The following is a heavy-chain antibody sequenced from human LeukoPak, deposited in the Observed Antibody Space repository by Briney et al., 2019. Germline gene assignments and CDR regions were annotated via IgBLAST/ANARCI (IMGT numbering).Heavy chain of an antibody. Sequence: GESLRLSCAASGFTVSSYFMSWVRQAPGKGLEWVSVIYAGGGTYYADSVKGRFTISRHNSNNTLYLQMNSLRPEDTAVYYCARDLKGADVFDVWGQGTMVTVSS. V-gene: IGHV3-53*04. D-gene: IGHD3-16*01. CDR3: ARDLKGADVFDV. CDR2: IYAGGGT. J-gene: IGHJ3*01. CDR1: GFTVSSYF.